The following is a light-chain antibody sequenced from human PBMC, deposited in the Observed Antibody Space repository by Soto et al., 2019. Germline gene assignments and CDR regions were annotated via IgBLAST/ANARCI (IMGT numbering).Light chain of an antibody. CDR1: QDISNY. CDR2: DAS. V-gene: IGKV1-33*01. J-gene: IGKJ5*01. CDR3: QQYDNLPIT. Sequence: DIQMTQSPSSLSASVGDRVTITCQASQDISNYLNWYQQKPGNAPELLIYDASNLETGVPSRFSGSGSGTDFTFTISSLQPEDIATYYCQQYDNLPITFGQGTRLEIK.